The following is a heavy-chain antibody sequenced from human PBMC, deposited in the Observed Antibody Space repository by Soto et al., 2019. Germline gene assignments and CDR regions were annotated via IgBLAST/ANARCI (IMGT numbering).Heavy chain of an antibody. CDR3: ARVDSGYCSSTSCYTPLGMDV. D-gene: IGHD2-2*02. V-gene: IGHV1-2*02. Sequence: ASVKVSCKASGYTFTGYYMHWVRQAPGQGLEWMGWINPNSGGTNYAQKFQGGVTMTRDTSISTAYMELSRLRSDDTAVYYCARVDSGYCSSTSCYTPLGMDVWGQGTTVTVSS. CDR2: INPNSGGT. J-gene: IGHJ6*02. CDR1: GYTFTGYY.